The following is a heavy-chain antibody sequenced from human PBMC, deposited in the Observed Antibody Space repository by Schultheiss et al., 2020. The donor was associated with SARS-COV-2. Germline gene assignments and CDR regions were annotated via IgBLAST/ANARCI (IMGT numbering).Heavy chain of an antibody. Sequence: GGSLRLSCAASGFTFSSYSMNWVRQAPGKGLEWVSSISSSSSYIYYADSVKGRFTISRDNAKNSLYLQMNSLRAEDTAVYYCARDGAPNGNWFDPWGQGTLVTVSS. V-gene: IGHV3-21*01. J-gene: IGHJ5*02. CDR1: GFTFSSYS. D-gene: IGHD3-16*01. CDR3: ARDGAPNGNWFDP. CDR2: ISSSSSYI.